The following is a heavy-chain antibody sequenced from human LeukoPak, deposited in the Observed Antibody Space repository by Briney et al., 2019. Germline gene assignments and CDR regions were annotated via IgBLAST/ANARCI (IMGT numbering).Heavy chain of an antibody. J-gene: IGHJ5*02. D-gene: IGHD3-10*01. V-gene: IGHV4-4*07. CDR3: ARDGSGSYIHWFDP. Sequence: SETLSLTCTLSCGAISNYYWSWIRQPAGEELEWIGRIHTSGSTKYNPSLKCRLTMSVDTSKHQFSRKLSSVTAADTAVYYCARDGSGSYIHWFDPWGQGTLVTVSS. CDR1: CGAISNYY. CDR2: IHTSGST.